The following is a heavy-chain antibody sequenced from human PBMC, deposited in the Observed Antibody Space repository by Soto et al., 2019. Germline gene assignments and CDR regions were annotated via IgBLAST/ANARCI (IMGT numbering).Heavy chain of an antibody. Sequence: VQLVESGGGLVQPGRSLRLSCVASGFTFDDYAMHWVRRAPGKGLEWVSGISWNSATIVYADSVKGRFTISRDNAKNSLYLQINSLRAEDTALYYCAKAQGDIWGQGTMVTVSA. V-gene: IGHV3-9*01. CDR1: GFTFDDYA. CDR3: AKAQGDI. CDR2: ISWNSATI. J-gene: IGHJ3*02.